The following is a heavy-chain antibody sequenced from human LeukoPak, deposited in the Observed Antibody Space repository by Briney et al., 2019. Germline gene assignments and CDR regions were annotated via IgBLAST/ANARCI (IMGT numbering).Heavy chain of an antibody. CDR1: GFTFSSYA. CDR2: ISYDGSKK. D-gene: IGHD2-21*01. Sequence: AGGSLRLSCAASGFTFSSYAMHWVRQAPGKGLEWVAVISYDGSKKYYADSVKGRLTISRDNSKNTLYLQMNSLSAEDTAVYYCARYSSAFDIWGQGTMVTASS. J-gene: IGHJ3*02. V-gene: IGHV3-30-3*01. CDR3: ARYSSAFDI.